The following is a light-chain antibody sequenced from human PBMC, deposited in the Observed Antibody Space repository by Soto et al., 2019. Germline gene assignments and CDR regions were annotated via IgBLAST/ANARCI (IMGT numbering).Light chain of an antibody. J-gene: IGKJ1*01. CDR1: QVISSW. CDR2: AAS. V-gene: IGKV1-12*01. CDR3: QQANSFPWQ. Sequence: IQITQKTSSVSASVADRLTITCRASQVISSWLAWYQQKPGKAPKLLIYAASSLQSGVPSRFSGRGSGTDLTLTISSLQPEDFATYYCQQANSFPWQFGQGSMV.